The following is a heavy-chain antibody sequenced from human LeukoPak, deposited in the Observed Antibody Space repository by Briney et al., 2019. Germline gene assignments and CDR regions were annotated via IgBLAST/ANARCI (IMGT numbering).Heavy chain of an antibody. CDR2: IKRDGGET. D-gene: IGHD2-2*01. V-gene: IGHV3-7*01. J-gene: IGHJ4*02. Sequence: GGSLRLSCAASGFTFGNYWMSWVRQAPGKGLEWVANIKRDGGETYYVDSVKGRFTISRDNAENSLYLEMNSLRAEDTALYYCARDCSRCHVVSDYWGQGTLVTVSS. CDR1: GFTFGNYW. CDR3: ARDCSRCHVVSDY.